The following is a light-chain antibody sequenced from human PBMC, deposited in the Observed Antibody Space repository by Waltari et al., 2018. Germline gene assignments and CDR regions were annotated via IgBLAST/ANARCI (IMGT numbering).Light chain of an antibody. CDR1: SSTIRAHYP. Sequence: QSVLTQPPSVSWAPGQRVTTSCTESSSTIRAHYPVPWYRQLPGTAPKLPIYGNNNRPSGVPDRFSGSRSGTSASLAITGLQAEDEADYYCQSYDSGLSGWVFGGGTKLTVL. J-gene: IGLJ3*02. CDR3: QSYDSGLSGWV. V-gene: IGLV1-40*01. CDR2: GNN.